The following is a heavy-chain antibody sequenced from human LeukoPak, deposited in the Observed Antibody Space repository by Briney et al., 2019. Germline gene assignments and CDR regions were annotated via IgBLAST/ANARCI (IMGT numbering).Heavy chain of an antibody. CDR3: ARDAFGGAKAYFDY. CDR2: ISAYNGNT. CDR1: GYTFTSYG. J-gene: IGHJ4*02. V-gene: IGHV1-18*04. D-gene: IGHD3-16*01. Sequence: EASVKVSCKASGYTFTSYGISWVRQAPGQGLEWMGWISAYNGNTNYAQKLQGRVTMTTDTSTSTAYMELRSLRSDDTAVYYCARDAFGGAKAYFDYWSQGTLVTVSS.